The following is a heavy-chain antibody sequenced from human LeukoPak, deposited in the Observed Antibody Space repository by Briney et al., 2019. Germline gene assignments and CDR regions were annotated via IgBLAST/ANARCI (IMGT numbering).Heavy chain of an antibody. Sequence: SETLSLTCAVYGGSFSGYYWSWIRQPPGKGLEWIGEINHSGSTNYNPSLKSRVTISVDTSKNQFSLKLSSVTAADTAVYYCARCGGPGLWFDPWGQGTLVTVSS. J-gene: IGHJ5*02. D-gene: IGHD2-21*01. CDR3: ARCGGPGLWFDP. V-gene: IGHV4-34*01. CDR1: GGSFSGYY. CDR2: INHSGST.